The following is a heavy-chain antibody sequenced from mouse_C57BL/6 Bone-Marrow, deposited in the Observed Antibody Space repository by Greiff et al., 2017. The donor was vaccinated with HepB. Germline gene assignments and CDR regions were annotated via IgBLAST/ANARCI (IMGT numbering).Heavy chain of an antibody. D-gene: IGHD1-1*01. V-gene: IGHV1-75*01. J-gene: IGHJ3*01. CDR3: ASAPHIAFYGSRPPGFAY. Sequence: QVQLKQSGPELVKPGASVKISCKASGYTFTDYYINWVKQRPGQGLEWIGWIFPGSGSTYYNEKFKGKATLTVDKSSSTAYMLLSSLTSEDSAVYFCASAPHIAFYGSRPPGFAYWGQGTLVTVSA. CDR2: IFPGSGST. CDR1: GYTFTDYY.